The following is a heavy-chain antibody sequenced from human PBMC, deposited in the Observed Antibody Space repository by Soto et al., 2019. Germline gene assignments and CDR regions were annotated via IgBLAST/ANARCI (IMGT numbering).Heavy chain of an antibody. Sequence: PGGSLRLSCAVSGFTFSSYGMHWVRQAPGKGLEWVAVISYDGSNKYYADSVKGRFTISRDNSKNTLYLQMNSLRAEDTAVYYCAKDLRYGSGSYGLDYWGQGTLVPVSS. D-gene: IGHD3-10*01. CDR1: GFTFSSYG. J-gene: IGHJ4*02. CDR3: AKDLRYGSGSYGLDY. V-gene: IGHV3-30*18. CDR2: ISYDGSNK.